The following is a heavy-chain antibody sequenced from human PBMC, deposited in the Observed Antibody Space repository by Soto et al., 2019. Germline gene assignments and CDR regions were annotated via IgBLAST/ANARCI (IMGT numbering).Heavy chain of an antibody. V-gene: IGHV4-59*01. CDR1: GGSISSYY. CDR3: ARSSIAARPGTYYFDY. CDR2: IYYSGST. D-gene: IGHD6-6*01. J-gene: IGHJ4*02. Sequence: PSETLSLTCTVSGGSISSYYWSWIRQPPGKGLEWIGYIYYSGSTNYNPSLKSRVTISVDTSKNQFSLKLSSVTAADTAVYYCARSSIAARPGTYYFDYWGQGTLVTVSS.